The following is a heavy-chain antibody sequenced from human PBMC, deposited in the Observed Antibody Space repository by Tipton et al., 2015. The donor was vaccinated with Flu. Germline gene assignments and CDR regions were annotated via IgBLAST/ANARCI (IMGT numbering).Heavy chain of an antibody. CDR1: GGSISSYY. V-gene: IGHV4-4*07. J-gene: IGHJ4*02. Sequence: LRLSCTVSGGSISSYYWSWIRQPAGKGLEWIGRIYTSGSTNYNPSLKSRVTMSVDTSKNQFSLKLSSVTAADTAVYYCARNVYDYVWGSYRYDWAYDYWGQGTLVTVSS. CDR3: ARNVYDYVWGSYRYDWAYDY. CDR2: IYTSGST. D-gene: IGHD3-16*02.